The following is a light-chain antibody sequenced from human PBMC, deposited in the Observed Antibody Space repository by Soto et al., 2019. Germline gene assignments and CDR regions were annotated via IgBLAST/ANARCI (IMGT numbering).Light chain of an antibody. CDR1: QSLVHSDGNTY. J-gene: IGKJ3*01. CDR2: KVS. CDR3: MRAKPWPFT. V-gene: IGKV2-30*02. Sequence: VVMTQSPLSLPVTLGQPASISCRSSQSLVHSDGNTYLEWFQQRPGQSPRRLIYKVSKQDCGVPDRISGSGSGTDFAVIISGVESEEVGVSYGMRAKPWPFTFGPGINVDIK.